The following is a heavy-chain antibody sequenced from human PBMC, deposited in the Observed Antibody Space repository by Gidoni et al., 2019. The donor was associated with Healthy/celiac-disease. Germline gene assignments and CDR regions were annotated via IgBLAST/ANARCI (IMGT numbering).Heavy chain of an antibody. CDR3: ARAKQWRGMDV. J-gene: IGHJ6*02. Sequence: QVQLVESGGGVVQPGRSLRLSCAASGFTFSSYAMHWVRQAPGKGLEWVAVISYDGSNKYYADSVKGRFTISRDNSKNTLYLQMNSLRAEDTAVYYCARAKQWRGMDVWGQGTTVTVSS. V-gene: IGHV3-30-3*01. CDR2: ISYDGSNK. CDR1: GFTFSSYA. D-gene: IGHD6-19*01.